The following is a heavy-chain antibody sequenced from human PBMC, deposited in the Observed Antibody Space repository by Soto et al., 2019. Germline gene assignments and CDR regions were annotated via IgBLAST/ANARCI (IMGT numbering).Heavy chain of an antibody. Sequence: EVQLLGSGGGLVQPWGSLRLSWAASGFSFSSYAMSWVRQAPGKGLEWVSAISGSGGSTYYADSVKGRFTISRDNSKNTLYLQMNSLRAEDTAVYYCAKDLRGAQKFDYWGQGTLVTVSS. CDR2: ISGSGGST. CDR3: AKDLRGAQKFDY. V-gene: IGHV3-23*01. J-gene: IGHJ4*02. D-gene: IGHD3-16*01. CDR1: GFSFSSYA.